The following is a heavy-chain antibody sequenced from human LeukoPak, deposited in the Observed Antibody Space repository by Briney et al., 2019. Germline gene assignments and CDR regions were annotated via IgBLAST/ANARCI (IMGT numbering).Heavy chain of an antibody. CDR1: GFTFRSYS. CDR2: ISSGGSYR. V-gene: IGHV3-21*01. J-gene: IGHJ4*02. D-gene: IGHD2-15*01. CDR3: AKDFTHCSGGSCYGVDY. Sequence: GGSLRLSCAASGFTFRSYSMNWVRQAPGKGLEWVASISSGGSYRFYADSVKGRFTISRDNTKNTLYLQMNSLRAEDTAVYYCAKDFTHCSGGSCYGVDYWGQGTLVTVSP.